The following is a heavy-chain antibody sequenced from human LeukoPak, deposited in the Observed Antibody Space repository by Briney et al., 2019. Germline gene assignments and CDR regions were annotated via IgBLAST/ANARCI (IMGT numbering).Heavy chain of an antibody. CDR1: GGSISSYY. J-gene: IGHJ4*02. Sequence: SETLSLTCTVSGGSISSYYWSWIRQPPGKGLEWIGYIYYSGSTNYNPSLKSRVTISVDTSKNQFSLKLSSVTAADTAVCYCARDEYYDFWSGQKGGFDYWGQGTLVTVSS. CDR2: IYYSGST. D-gene: IGHD3-3*01. V-gene: IGHV4-59*12. CDR3: ARDEYYDFWSGQKGGFDY.